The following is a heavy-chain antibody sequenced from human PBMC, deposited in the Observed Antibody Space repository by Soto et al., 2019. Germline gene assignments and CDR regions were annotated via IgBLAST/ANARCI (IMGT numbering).Heavy chain of an antibody. D-gene: IGHD3-22*01. Sequence: PGGSLRLSCAVSGFTFSSYGMHWVRQAPGKGLEWVAHISYDGSNEHYVDSVKGRFTISRDNSKNTLYLQMNSLRAEDTAVYYCARDHPSYDSSGYPYYYYGMDVWGQGTTVTVSS. CDR1: GFTFSSYG. V-gene: IGHV3-30*03. J-gene: IGHJ6*02. CDR2: ISYDGSNE. CDR3: ARDHPSYDSSGYPYYYYGMDV.